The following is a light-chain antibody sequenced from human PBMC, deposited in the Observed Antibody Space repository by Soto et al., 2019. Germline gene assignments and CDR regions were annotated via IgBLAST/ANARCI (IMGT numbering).Light chain of an antibody. Sequence: EIVLTQSPGTLSLSPGERATLSCRASQSVSSSYLAWYQQKPGQAPRLLIYGASSRATGTPDRFSGSGSGTDFTLTISRLEPEDFAVYYCQQYGSSFLTFGGGTKVEIK. V-gene: IGKV3-20*01. CDR2: GAS. J-gene: IGKJ4*01. CDR1: QSVSSSY. CDR3: QQYGSSFLT.